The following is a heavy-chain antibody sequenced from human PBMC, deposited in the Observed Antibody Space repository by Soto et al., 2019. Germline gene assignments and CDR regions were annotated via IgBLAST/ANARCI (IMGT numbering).Heavy chain of an antibody. D-gene: IGHD3-3*01. CDR1: GYTFTSYY. CDR3: ARGFEFWSGYGWFDP. J-gene: IGHJ5*02. V-gene: IGHV1-46*01. CDR2: INPSGGST. Sequence: ASVKVSCKASGYTFTSYYMHWVRQAPGRGLKWMGIINPSGGSTSYAQKFQGRVTMTRDTSTSTVYMELSSLRSEDTAVYYCARGFEFWSGYGWFDPWGQGTLVTGSS.